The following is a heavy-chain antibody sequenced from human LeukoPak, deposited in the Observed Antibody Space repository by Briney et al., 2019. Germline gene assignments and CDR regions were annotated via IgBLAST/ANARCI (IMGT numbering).Heavy chain of an antibody. CDR1: GFTFSSYW. V-gene: IGHV3-7*01. D-gene: IGHD6-13*01. J-gene: IGHJ4*02. CDR2: IKQDGSEK. CDR3: ARRPHFSSSWYYFDY. Sequence: GGSLRLSCAASGFTFSSYWMSWVRQAPGKGLEWVANIKQDGSEKYYVDSVKGRFTISRDNAKNSLYLQMNSLRAEDTAVYYCARRPHFSSSWYYFDYWGQGTLVTVSS.